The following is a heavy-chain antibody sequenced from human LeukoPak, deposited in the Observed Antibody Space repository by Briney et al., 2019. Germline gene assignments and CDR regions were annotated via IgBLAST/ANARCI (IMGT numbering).Heavy chain of an antibody. V-gene: IGHV3-20*04. CDR2: INLSSSSR. D-gene: IGHD3-22*01. J-gene: IGHJ4*02. CDR1: GFTFDDYG. CDR3: ARVDRSADYSLDY. Sequence: PGGSLRLSCAASGFTFDDYGMSWVRQAPGKGLEWVSGINLSSSSRVYADSVKGRFTISRDSAKKFLYLQMNTLRVEDTALYYCARVDRSADYSLDYWGQGSLVTVSS.